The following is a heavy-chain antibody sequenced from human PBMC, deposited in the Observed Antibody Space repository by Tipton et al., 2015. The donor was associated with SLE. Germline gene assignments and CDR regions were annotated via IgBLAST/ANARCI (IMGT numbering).Heavy chain of an antibody. J-gene: IGHJ2*01. CDR3: ARRLVAAANDWYFGL. Sequence: TLSLTCTVSGGSISSSSYYWGWIRQPPGKGLEWIGSIYYSGNIYYNPSLKSRVTISVDTSKNQFSLKLSSVTAADTAVYYCARRLVAAANDWYFGLWGRGTLVTVSS. D-gene: IGHD2-2*01. CDR2: IYYSGNI. CDR1: GGSISSSSYY. V-gene: IGHV4-39*07.